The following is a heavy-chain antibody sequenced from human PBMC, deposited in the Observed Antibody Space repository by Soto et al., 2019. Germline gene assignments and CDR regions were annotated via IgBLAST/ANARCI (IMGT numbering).Heavy chain of an antibody. V-gene: IGHV1-8*01. D-gene: IGHD7-27*01. Sequence: QVQLVQSGAEVKKPGASVKVSCKASGYTFNYYDINWVRQATGQGPEWMGWMSHNSDNTGYAQKFQGRVTMTWNTSISTAYMELSSLRSEDTAVYYCALGIDQGMDVWGQGTTVTVSS. CDR2: MSHNSDNT. CDR1: GYTFNYYD. J-gene: IGHJ6*02. CDR3: ALGIDQGMDV.